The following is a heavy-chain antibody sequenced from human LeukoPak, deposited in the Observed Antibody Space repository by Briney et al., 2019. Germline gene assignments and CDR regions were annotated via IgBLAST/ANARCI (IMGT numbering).Heavy chain of an antibody. CDR2: IYHIEST. J-gene: IGHJ4*02. CDR3: ATETYYASSGPHCDY. V-gene: IGHV4-4*02. D-gene: IGHD3-22*01. Sequence: PSEALLQSCSVHGDSISSGHWWTWVRQPPGKGLEWIGEIYHIESTNYNSSFKSRLVISVDKSKNQFSLQLSSVTAADTAVYYCATETYYASSGPHCDYLGQETLV. CDR1: GDSISSGHW.